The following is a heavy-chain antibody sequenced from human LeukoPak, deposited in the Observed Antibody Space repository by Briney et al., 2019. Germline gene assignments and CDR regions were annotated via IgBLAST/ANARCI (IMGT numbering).Heavy chain of an antibody. CDR2: IIPILGIA. V-gene: IGHV1-69*02. CDR3: ARADPARAFDI. Sequence: SVKVSCKASGGTFSSYTISWVRQAPGQGLEWMGRIIPILGIANYAQKFQGRVTITADKSTSTAYMELSSLRSEDTAVYYCARADPARAFDIWGQGTMVTVSP. D-gene: IGHD6-6*01. J-gene: IGHJ3*02. CDR1: GGTFSSYT.